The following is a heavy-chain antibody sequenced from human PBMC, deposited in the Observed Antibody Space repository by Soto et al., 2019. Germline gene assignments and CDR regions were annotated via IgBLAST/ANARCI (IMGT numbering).Heavy chain of an antibody. D-gene: IGHD7-27*01. CDR3: ARGVGALGAY. CDR1: GYTFTSLH. Sequence: QVQLVQSGAEVKKPGASVKVSCKASGYTFTSLHMNWVRQSTGQGGEGMGWVNPNNGDTGYAQKIQGRVYMTRTTSISTFYMELSSPTSADTAVYYCARGVGALGAYWGQGTLVTFSS. CDR2: VNPNNGDT. J-gene: IGHJ4*02. V-gene: IGHV1-8*01.